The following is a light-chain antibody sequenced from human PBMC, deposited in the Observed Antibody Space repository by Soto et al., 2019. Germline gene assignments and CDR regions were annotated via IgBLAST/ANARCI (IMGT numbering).Light chain of an antibody. V-gene: IGLV2-14*01. CDR1: NSDVGAYNY. Sequence: QSALTQPASVSGSPGQSITISCTGTNSDVGAYNYVSWYQQHPGKAPKLMIYDVSNRPSGVSYRFSGSKSGNTASLTISGLQAEDEADYYCSSYTSSSTRVVFGGGTKLTVL. CDR3: SSYTSSSTRVV. CDR2: DVS. J-gene: IGLJ2*01.